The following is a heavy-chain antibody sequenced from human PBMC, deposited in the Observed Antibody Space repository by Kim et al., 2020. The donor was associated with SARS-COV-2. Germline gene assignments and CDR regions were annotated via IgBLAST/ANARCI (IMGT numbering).Heavy chain of an antibody. Sequence: SETLSLTCTVSSGSISTSSSYWGWIRQPPGKGLDWIGTVYYTGSTYYNPSLKSRVTISIDRFKNQFSLKLSSLTAADTAVYYCARHRGASGDYVVYWGQGTLVTVSS. D-gene: IGHD3-16*01. J-gene: IGHJ4*02. CDR3: ARHRGASGDYVVY. CDR2: VYYTGST. V-gene: IGHV4-39*01. CDR1: SGSISTSSSY.